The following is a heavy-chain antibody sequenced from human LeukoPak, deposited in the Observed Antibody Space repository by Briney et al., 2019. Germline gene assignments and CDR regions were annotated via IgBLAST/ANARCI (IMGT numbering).Heavy chain of an antibody. V-gene: IGHV1-69*13. D-gene: IGHD3-16*01. CDR1: GGTFSSYA. J-gene: IGHJ4*02. Sequence: GASVTVSCKASGGTFSSYAISWVRQAPGQGLEWMGGIIPIFGTANYAQKFQGRVTITADESTSTAYMELSSLRSEDTAVYYCARGGLMTPEDYYFDYWGQGTMVTVSS. CDR2: IIPIFGTA. CDR3: ARGGLMTPEDYYFDY.